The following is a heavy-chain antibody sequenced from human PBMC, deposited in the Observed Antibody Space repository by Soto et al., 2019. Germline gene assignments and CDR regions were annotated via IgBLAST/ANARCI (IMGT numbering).Heavy chain of an antibody. CDR2: IRSKADSYAT. V-gene: IGHV3-73*01. J-gene: IGHJ3*02. D-gene: IGHD1-7*01. CDR1: GFTFSDSV. CDR3: TRNLDYAFDI. Sequence: PGGSLRLSCAASGFTFSDSVMYWVRQTSGKGLEWVGRIRSKADSYATAYAASVKGRCTISRDDSKITVYLQMNSLNTEDTAVYYCTRNLDYAFDIWGQGTMVTVSS.